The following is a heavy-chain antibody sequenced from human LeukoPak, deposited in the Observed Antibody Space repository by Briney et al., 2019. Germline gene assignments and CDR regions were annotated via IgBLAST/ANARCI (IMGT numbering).Heavy chain of an antibody. V-gene: IGHV3-7*01. CDR1: GFTFSSYW. CDR3: ARVGWVAYDYPYYYYMDV. D-gene: IGHD3-16*01. Sequence: GGSLRLSCAASGFTFSSYWMSWVRQAPGKGLEWVANIKKDGSEKYYVDSVKGRFTISRDNAKNSLYLQMNSLRAEDTAVYYCARVGWVAYDYPYYYYMDVWGKGTTVTVSS. CDR2: IKKDGSEK. J-gene: IGHJ6*03.